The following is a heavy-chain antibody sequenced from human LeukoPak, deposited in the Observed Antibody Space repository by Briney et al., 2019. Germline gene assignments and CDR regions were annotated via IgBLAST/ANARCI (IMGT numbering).Heavy chain of an antibody. D-gene: IGHD3-10*01. CDR1: GFTFSNYG. J-gene: IGHJ4*02. CDR3: AKDLTSYGSGSYLEC. Sequence: GGSLRLSCAASGFTFSNYGMHWVRQVPGKGLEWVALISYDGSHQYYADSVKGRFTISRDSSKDTLSLQMNSLRPEDTAVYYCAKDLTSYGSGSYLECWGQGTLVTVSS. V-gene: IGHV3-30*18. CDR2: ISYDGSHQ.